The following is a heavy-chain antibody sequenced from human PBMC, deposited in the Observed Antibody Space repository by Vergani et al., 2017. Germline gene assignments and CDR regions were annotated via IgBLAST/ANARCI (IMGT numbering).Heavy chain of an antibody. CDR1: GFTFSSYW. V-gene: IGHV3-7*01. CDR2: IKQDGSEK. D-gene: IGHD4-17*01. CDR3: ATXPDSTSSYGDYFYWYFDL. Sequence: EVQLVESGGGLVQPGGSLRLSCAASGFTFSSYWMSWVRQAPGKGLEWVANIKQDGSEKYYVDSVKGRFTISRDNAKNSLYLQMNSLRAEDTAVYYCATXPDSTSSYGDYFYWYFDLWGRGTLVTVSS. J-gene: IGHJ2*01.